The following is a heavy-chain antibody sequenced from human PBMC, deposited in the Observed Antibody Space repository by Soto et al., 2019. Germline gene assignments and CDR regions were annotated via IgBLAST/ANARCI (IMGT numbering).Heavy chain of an antibody. J-gene: IGHJ2*01. CDR3: ARSQTWGYLDL. CDR2: TRNKANSYTT. V-gene: IGHV3-72*01. Sequence: GGSLRLSCAASGFTFGDHYMDWVRQAPGKGLEWVGRTRNKANSYTTEYAASVKGRFTISRDDSKNSLYLQMSSLKTEDTALYFCARSQTWGYLDLWGRGTLVTVSS. CDR1: GFTFGDHY. D-gene: IGHD3-16*01.